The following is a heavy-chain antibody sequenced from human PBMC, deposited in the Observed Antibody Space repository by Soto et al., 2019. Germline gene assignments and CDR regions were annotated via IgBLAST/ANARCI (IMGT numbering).Heavy chain of an antibody. CDR2: INPNSGGT. CDR1: GYTFTGYY. Sequence: ASVKVSCKASGYTFTGYYMHWVRQAPGQGLEWMGWINPNSGGTNYAQKFQGRVTMTRDTSISTAYMELSRLRSDDTAVYYCARVCYYDSSGYYPRGQGTLVTVSS. J-gene: IGHJ5*02. V-gene: IGHV1-2*02. CDR3: ARVCYYDSSGYYP. D-gene: IGHD3-22*01.